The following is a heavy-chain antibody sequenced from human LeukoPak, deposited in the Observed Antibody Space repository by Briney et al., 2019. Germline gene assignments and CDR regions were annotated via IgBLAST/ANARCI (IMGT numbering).Heavy chain of an antibody. CDR1: GFSFSSYS. J-gene: IGHJ5*02. Sequence: PGGSLRLSCAASGFSFSSYSMNWVRQAPGKGLEWVSSISSSSTYIYYADSVKGRFTISRDNAKNSLYLQMKSLRAGDTAVYYCARAYGGYNWSDPWGQGTLVTVSS. CDR3: ARAYGGYNWSDP. V-gene: IGHV3-21*01. D-gene: IGHD4-23*01. CDR2: ISSSSTYI.